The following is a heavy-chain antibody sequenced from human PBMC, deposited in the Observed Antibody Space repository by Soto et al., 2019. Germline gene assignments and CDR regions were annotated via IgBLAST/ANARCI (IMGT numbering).Heavy chain of an antibody. CDR1: GYTFTNFG. CDR2: INPGNGNT. D-gene: IGHD3-16*01. J-gene: IGHJ6*02. Sequence: QVQLVQSGAEVKKPGASVKVSCKASGYTFTNFGLHWVRQAPGQSLEWMGWINPGNGNTKYSQNFQGRVTITRDTSATTAYMELSSLRSEDTAVYYCAREAFGTITWSRNPQKYYYYGMHVWGQGTTVTVSS. V-gene: IGHV1-3*01. CDR3: AREAFGTITWSRNPQKYYYYGMHV.